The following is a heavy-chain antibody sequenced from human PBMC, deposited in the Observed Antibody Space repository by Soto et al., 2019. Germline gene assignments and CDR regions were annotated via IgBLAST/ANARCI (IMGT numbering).Heavy chain of an antibody. D-gene: IGHD3-3*01. Sequence: GGSLRLSCAASGFTVSSNYMSGVRQAPGKGLEWVSVIYSGGSTYYADSVKGRFTISRDNSKNTLYLQMNSLRAEDTAVYYCARAPYYDFWSGYYARDYYYYYMDVWGKGTTVTVSS. V-gene: IGHV3-66*01. CDR1: GFTVSSNY. J-gene: IGHJ6*03. CDR3: ARAPYYDFWSGYYARDYYYYYMDV. CDR2: IYSGGST.